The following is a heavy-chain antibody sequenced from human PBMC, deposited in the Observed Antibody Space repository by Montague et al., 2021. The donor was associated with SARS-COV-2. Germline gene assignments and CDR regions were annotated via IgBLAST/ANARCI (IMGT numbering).Heavy chain of an antibody. D-gene: IGHD3-16*01. Sequence: SLRLSCAASGFTFSSYAMSWVRQAPGKGLEWVSVIYSGGSSTYCADSVKGRFTISRDNSKNTLYLQMNSLRAEDTAVYYCAKASGGFGVYYGMDVWGQGTTVTVSS. CDR3: AKASGGFGVYYGMDV. J-gene: IGHJ6*02. CDR1: GFTFSSYA. V-gene: IGHV3-23*03. CDR2: IYSGGSST.